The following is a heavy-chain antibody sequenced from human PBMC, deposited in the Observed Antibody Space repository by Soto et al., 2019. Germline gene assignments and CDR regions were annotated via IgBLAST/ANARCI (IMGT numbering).Heavy chain of an antibody. CDR3: ARDEYSRSHYNCMDV. V-gene: IGHV4-34*01. J-gene: IGHJ6*02. D-gene: IGHD5-12*01. CDR1: GGSLSGYY. CDR2: TYHSGST. Sequence: SETLSLTCGVHGGSLSGYYWSWIRQAPGKGLEWIGETYHSGSTTYNPSLKSRVTISVDTSKNQFSLELTSVTAADTAVYYCARDEYSRSHYNCMDVWGHGTTLTVSS.